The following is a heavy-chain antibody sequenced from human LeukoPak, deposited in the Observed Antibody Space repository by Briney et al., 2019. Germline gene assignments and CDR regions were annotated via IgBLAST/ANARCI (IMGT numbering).Heavy chain of an antibody. D-gene: IGHD2-2*01. CDR3: ARVPDCSSTSCSDYYYYMDV. Sequence: WASVKVSCKASGYTFTGYYMHWVRQAPGQGLEWMGWINPNSGGTNYAQKFQGRVTMTRDTSISTAYMELSRLRSDDTAVYYCARVPDCSSTSCSDYYYYMDVWGKGTTVTISS. CDR2: INPNSGGT. CDR1: GYTFTGYY. J-gene: IGHJ6*03. V-gene: IGHV1-2*02.